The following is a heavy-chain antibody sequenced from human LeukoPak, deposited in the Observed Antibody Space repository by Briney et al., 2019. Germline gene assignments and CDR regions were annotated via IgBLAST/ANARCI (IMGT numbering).Heavy chain of an antibody. D-gene: IGHD4-11*01. CDR1: GGSISSSSYY. CDR3: ARHQTYDYLTHFDY. V-gene: IGHV4-39*01. CDR2: IYYSGST. Sequence: SETLSLTCTASGGSISSSSYYWGWIRQPPGKGLEWIGSIYYSGSTYYNPSLKSRVTISVDTSKNQFSLKLSSVTAADTAVYYCARHQTYDYLTHFDYWGQGTLVTVSS. J-gene: IGHJ4*02.